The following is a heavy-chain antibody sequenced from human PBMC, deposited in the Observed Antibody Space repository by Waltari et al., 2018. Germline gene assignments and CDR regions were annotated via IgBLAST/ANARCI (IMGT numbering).Heavy chain of an antibody. CDR1: GFPVRTTF. CDR2: IYSGGNT. Sequence: EVQLVASGGNLIQPGGSLRLSCAASGFPVRTTFLSWVRQAPGKGLEWVSIIYSGGNTYDAGSVKGRFTISRDNYKNMVYLEMNSLRAEDTAVYYCAKQSPSYTRGWYPLESWGPGTLVTVSP. D-gene: IGHD6-19*01. V-gene: IGHV3-53*01. CDR3: AKQSPSYTRGWYPLES. J-gene: IGHJ4*02.